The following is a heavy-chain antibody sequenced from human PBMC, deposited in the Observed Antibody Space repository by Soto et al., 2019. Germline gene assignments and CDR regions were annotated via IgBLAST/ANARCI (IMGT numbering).Heavy chain of an antibody. Sequence: GYLRLSCASSEFTCSSFLMHWVRRAPGKGLVWVSRITSDGSITTYADSVKGRFTISRDNAKSTVYLQMNSLRAEDTAVYYCATLNSFGSDYWGQGTLVTVSS. D-gene: IGHD5-18*01. CDR3: ATLNSFGSDY. CDR2: ITSDGSIT. J-gene: IGHJ4*02. V-gene: IGHV3-74*01. CDR1: EFTCSSFL.